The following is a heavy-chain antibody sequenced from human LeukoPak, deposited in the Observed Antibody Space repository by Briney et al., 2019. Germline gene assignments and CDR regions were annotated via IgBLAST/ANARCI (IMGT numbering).Heavy chain of an antibody. J-gene: IGHJ4*02. D-gene: IGHD4-17*01. CDR3: TTDPAGVTTATSPNYYFDY. V-gene: IGHV3-15*01. CDR1: GFTFSNAW. CDR2: IKSKTDGGTT. Sequence: PGGSLRLSCEASGFTFSNAWMTWVRQAPGKGLEWVGRIKSKTDGGTTDYAAPVKGRFTISRDDSKNTLYLQMNSLKTEDTAVYYCTTDPAGVTTATSPNYYFDYWGQGTLVTVSS.